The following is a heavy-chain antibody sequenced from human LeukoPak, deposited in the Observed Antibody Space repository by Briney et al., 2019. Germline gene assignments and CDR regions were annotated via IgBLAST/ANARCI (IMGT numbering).Heavy chain of an antibody. Sequence: GGSLRLSCAASGFTFDDYAMHWVRQAPGKGLEWVSGISWNSGSIGYADSVKGRFTISRDNAKNSLYLQMNSLRAEDTALYYCAKDLLRAYYYGMDVWGQGTTVTVSS. J-gene: IGHJ6*02. CDR2: ISWNSGSI. CDR1: GFTFDDYA. V-gene: IGHV3-9*01. D-gene: IGHD3-9*01. CDR3: AKDLLRAYYYGMDV.